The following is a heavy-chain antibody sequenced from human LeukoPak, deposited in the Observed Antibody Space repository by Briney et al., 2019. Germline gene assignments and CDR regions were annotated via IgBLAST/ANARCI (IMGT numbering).Heavy chain of an antibody. V-gene: IGHV3-23*01. CDR1: GFTFSTYA. D-gene: IGHD6-6*01. Sequence: PGGSLRLSCTASGFTFSTYAMSWVRQPPGKGLEWFSAITGGGDDTYYADSVKGRFTISRDNSKNTLYLQMNSLRVEDTAVYYCAKGSSSSRPYYFDYWGQGALVTVSS. J-gene: IGHJ4*02. CDR2: ITGGGDDT. CDR3: AKGSSSSRPYYFDY.